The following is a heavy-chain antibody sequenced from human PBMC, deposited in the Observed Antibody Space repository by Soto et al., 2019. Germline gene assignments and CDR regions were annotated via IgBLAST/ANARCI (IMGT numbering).Heavy chain of an antibody. CDR1: GFTFTNAW. J-gene: IGHJ4*02. Sequence: EMQLVESGGGLVKPGGSLRLSCAASGFTFTNAWMNWVRQAPGKGLEWVGRIQSKADGGAIDYAAPVKGRFTISRDDSKNSVYLQMNSLKTEDTAVYYCVRATYFSDSSGYTRCFDYWGQGTLVTVSS. V-gene: IGHV3-15*01. CDR3: VRATYFSDSSGYTRCFDY. CDR2: IQSKADGGAI. D-gene: IGHD3-22*01.